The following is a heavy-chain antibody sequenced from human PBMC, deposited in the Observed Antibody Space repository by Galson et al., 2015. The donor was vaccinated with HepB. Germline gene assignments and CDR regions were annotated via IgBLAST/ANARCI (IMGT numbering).Heavy chain of an antibody. CDR3: VRSVGAAVDY. V-gene: IGHV6-1*01. Sequence: CAISGDSVSSNSAAWNWIRRSPSRGLEWLGRTYYRSKWFNDYAASVKSRITIKPDTSKNQFSLQLNSVTPEDTAVYYCVRSVGAAVDYWGQGTLVTVSS. J-gene: IGHJ4*02. CDR2: TYYRSKWFN. D-gene: IGHD1-26*01. CDR1: GDSVSSNSAA.